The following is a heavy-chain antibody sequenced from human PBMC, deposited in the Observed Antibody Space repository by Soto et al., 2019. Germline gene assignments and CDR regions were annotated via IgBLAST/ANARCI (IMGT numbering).Heavy chain of an antibody. V-gene: IGHV1-69*12. CDR3: ARDIDRLQLGGNYYYILDV. J-gene: IGHJ6*02. CDR1: GGTFSTSA. D-gene: IGHD1-1*01. Sequence: QVQLVQSGAEVKKPGSSVKVSCKASGGTFSTSAISWVRQAPGQGLEWVGGFMPVFRTPDYAQNFKGRVTITADESTTTAYLKMTSLRADDTAVYYCARDIDRLQLGGNYYYILDVWGQGTAITVSS. CDR2: FMPVFRTP.